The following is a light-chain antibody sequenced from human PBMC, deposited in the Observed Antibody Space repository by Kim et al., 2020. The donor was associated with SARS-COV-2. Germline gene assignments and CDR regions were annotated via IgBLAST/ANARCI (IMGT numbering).Light chain of an antibody. CDR1: YSNIGGNT. CDR2: SNN. Sequence: QSVLTQPPSASGTPGQRVTISCSGSYSNIGGNTVNWYQQLPGTAPKLLIYSNNQRPSGVPDRISGSKSGTSASLAISGLQSEDEADYYCAAWDDSLNGWVFGGGTQLTVL. V-gene: IGLV1-44*01. J-gene: IGLJ3*02. CDR3: AAWDDSLNGWV.